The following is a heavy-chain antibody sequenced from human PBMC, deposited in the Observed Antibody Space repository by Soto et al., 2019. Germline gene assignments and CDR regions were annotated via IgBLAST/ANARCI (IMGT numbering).Heavy chain of an antibody. CDR1: GGTFSSYA. CDR3: ARDVRQQQLVRAYYYYGMDV. CDR2: IIPIFGTA. J-gene: IGHJ6*02. D-gene: IGHD6-13*01. V-gene: IGHV1-69*06. Sequence: QVQLVQSGAEVKKTGSSVKVSCKASGGTFSSYAISWVRQAPGQGLEWMGGIIPIFGTANYAQKFQGRVTITADKSTSTAYMELSSLRSEDTAVYYCARDVRQQQLVRAYYYYGMDVWGQGTTVTVSS.